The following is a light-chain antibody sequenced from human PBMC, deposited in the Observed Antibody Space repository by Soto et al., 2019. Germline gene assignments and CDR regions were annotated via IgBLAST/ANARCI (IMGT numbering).Light chain of an antibody. CDR3: QSYDSSLSDWV. CDR1: SSNIGAGYD. CDR2: GNI. J-gene: IGLJ1*01. V-gene: IGLV1-40*01. Sequence: QSLLTQPPSVSGAPGQRVTISCTGSSSNIGAGYDVHWYQQLPGTAPKLLIYGNINRPSGVPDRFSGSKSGTSASLAITGLQAEDEADYYCQSYDSSLSDWVFGTGTKLTVL.